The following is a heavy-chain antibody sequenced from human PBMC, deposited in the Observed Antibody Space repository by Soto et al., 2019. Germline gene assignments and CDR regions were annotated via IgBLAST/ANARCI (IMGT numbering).Heavy chain of an antibody. Sequence: QVQVQQWGAGLLKSSETLSLTCDVYGGSVSGHYWNWIRQPPGGGLEWIGKIDQSGNTNYNPSLKSRVTISLDTSKNQFSLNLSSVTAADTAVYYCSRSSIWGQGTMVTVSS. CDR1: GGSVSGHY. CDR2: IDQSGNT. J-gene: IGHJ3*02. CDR3: SRSSI. D-gene: IGHD6-6*01. V-gene: IGHV4-34*01.